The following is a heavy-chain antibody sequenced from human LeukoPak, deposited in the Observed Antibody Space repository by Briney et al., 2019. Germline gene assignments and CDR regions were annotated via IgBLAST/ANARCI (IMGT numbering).Heavy chain of an antibody. V-gene: IGHV4-59*01. CDR2: IYYSGST. J-gene: IGHJ4*02. CDR3: ARLHYDSSGYYYFDY. D-gene: IGHD3-22*01. Sequence: PSETLSLTCTVSGGSISTYYGSWIRQPPGKGLEWVGYIYYSGSTNYNPSLKSRVTISVDTSKNQFSLKLSSVTAADTAVYYCARLHYDSSGYYYFDYWGQGTLVTVSS. CDR1: GGSISTYY.